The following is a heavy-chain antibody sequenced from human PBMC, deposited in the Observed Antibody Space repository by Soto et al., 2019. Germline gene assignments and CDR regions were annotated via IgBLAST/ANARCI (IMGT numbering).Heavy chain of an antibody. Sequence: LSLTCAVSGGSISSYYWSWIRQPPGKGLEWIGYIYYSGSTNYNPSLKSRVTISVDTSKNQFSLKLSSVTAADTAVYYCARDLDWFDPWGQGTLVTVS. CDR1: GGSISSYY. V-gene: IGHV4-59*01. CDR2: IYYSGST. J-gene: IGHJ5*02. CDR3: ARDLDWFDP.